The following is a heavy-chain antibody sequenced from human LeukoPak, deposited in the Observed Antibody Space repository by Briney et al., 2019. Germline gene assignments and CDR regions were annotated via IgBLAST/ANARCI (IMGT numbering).Heavy chain of an antibody. CDR3: ARAHEEPRYYDSSGDFDY. CDR2: ISGSGGST. V-gene: IGHV3-23*01. D-gene: IGHD3-22*01. J-gene: IGHJ4*02. CDR1: GFTFSSYA. Sequence: GGSLRLSCAASGFTFSSYAMSWVRQAPGQGLEWVSAISGSGGSTYYADSVKGRFTISRDNSKNTLYLQMNSLRAEDTAVYYCARAHEEPRYYDSSGDFDYWGQGTLVTVSS.